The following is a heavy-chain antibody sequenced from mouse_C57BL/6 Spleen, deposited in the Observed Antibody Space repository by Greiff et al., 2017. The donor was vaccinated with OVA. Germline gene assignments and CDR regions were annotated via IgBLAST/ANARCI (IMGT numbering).Heavy chain of an antibody. CDR1: GYTFTSYW. CDR3: ARFYDYDGDWYFDV. J-gene: IGHJ1*03. CDR2: IDPSDSET. D-gene: IGHD2-4*01. V-gene: IGHV1-52*01. Sequence: VQLQQPGAELVRPGSSVKLSCKASGYTFTSYWMHWVKQRPIQGLEWIGNIDPSDSETHYNQKFKDKATLTVDKSSSTAYMQLSSLTSEDSAVYYCARFYDYDGDWYFDVWGTGTTVTVSS.